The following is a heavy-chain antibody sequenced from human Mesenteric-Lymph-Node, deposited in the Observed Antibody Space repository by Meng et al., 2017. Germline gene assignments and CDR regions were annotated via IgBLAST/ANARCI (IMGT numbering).Heavy chain of an antibody. J-gene: IGHJ4*02. CDR1: GFTFSSYA. CDR3: ARGAVAGTGIDY. Sequence: GESLKISCAASGFTFSSYAMHWVRQAPGKGLEWVAVISYDGSNKYYADSVKGRFTISRGNSKNTLYLQMNSLRAEDTAVYYCARGAVAGTGIDYWGQGTLVTVSS. V-gene: IGHV3-30*01. D-gene: IGHD6-19*01. CDR2: ISYDGSNK.